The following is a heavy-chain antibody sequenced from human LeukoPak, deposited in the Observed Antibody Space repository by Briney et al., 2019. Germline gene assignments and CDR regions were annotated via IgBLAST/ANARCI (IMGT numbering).Heavy chain of an antibody. Sequence: ASVKVSCKASGYTFTSYYMHWVRQAPGRGLEWMGIINPSGGSTSYAQKFQGRVTMTRDMSTSTVYMELSSLRSEDTAVYYCARGGIVVVPAAKGDLDPWGQGTLVTVSS. D-gene: IGHD2-2*01. CDR2: INPSGGST. CDR3: ARGGIVVVPAAKGDLDP. J-gene: IGHJ5*02. V-gene: IGHV1-46*01. CDR1: GYTFTSYY.